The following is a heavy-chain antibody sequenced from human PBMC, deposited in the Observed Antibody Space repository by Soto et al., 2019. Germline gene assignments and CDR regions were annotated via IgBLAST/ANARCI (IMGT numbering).Heavy chain of an antibody. CDR2: ISGSGGRS. CDR3: AKAYFVWSSEQPYYFDY. V-gene: IGHV3-23*01. D-gene: IGHD3-16*01. Sequence: GGSLRLSCAASGFTFSNYAMTWVRKGPGKGLEWVSGISGSGGRSYYADSVKGRFTISRDNSKSTLYLQMNSLRAEDTAVYYCAKAYFVWSSEQPYYFDYWGQRTLVTVSS. J-gene: IGHJ4*02. CDR1: GFTFSNYA.